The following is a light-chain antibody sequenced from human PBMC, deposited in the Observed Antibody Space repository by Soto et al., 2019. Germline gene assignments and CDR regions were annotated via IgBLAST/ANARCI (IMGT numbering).Light chain of an antibody. V-gene: IGKV3-20*01. J-gene: IGKJ1*01. Sequence: IVLSQSPAATATVTGEGVTLSSRASESISTNLAWYQQKAGQAPRLLIYAASNRDSGVPDRFSGSGSGTDFTLTISRLEPDDFAVYYCQQYNSSGTFGQGTKVDIK. CDR2: AAS. CDR1: ESISTN. CDR3: QQYNSSGT.